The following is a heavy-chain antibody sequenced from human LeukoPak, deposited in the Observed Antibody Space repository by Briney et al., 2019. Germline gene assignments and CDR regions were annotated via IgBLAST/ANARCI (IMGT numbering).Heavy chain of an antibody. CDR3: ARETGSAVGSTDFDY. Sequence: GGSLRLSCVASGFPFSSYWMTWVRQAPGKGLEWVANIKQDGSKKSYVDSVKGRFTISRDNSKNTLYLQMNSLRAEDTALYYCARETGSAVGSTDFDYWGQGTLVTVSS. V-gene: IGHV3-7*01. CDR1: GFPFSSYW. J-gene: IGHJ4*02. D-gene: IGHD4-17*01. CDR2: IKQDGSKK.